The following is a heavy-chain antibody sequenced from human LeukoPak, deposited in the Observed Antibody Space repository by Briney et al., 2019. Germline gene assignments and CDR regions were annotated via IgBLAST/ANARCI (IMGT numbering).Heavy chain of an antibody. CDR2: IKAKIDGGTT. CDR3: TTAVRATSGSRFDA. Sequence: GGSLRLSCEASGITFSDAWMSWVRQAPGKGLEWVGRIKAKIDGGTTDYGAPVKGRSTISRDDSKNTLYMQMNSLKIEDTAVYYCTTAVRATSGSRFDAWGQGTLVTVSP. V-gene: IGHV3-15*07. D-gene: IGHD1-26*01. J-gene: IGHJ5*02. CDR1: GITFSDAW.